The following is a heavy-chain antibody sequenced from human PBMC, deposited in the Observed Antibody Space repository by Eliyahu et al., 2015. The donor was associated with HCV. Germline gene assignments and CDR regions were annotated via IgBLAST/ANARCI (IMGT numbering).Heavy chain of an antibody. D-gene: IGHD3-10*01. J-gene: IGHJ6*02. V-gene: IGHV4-39*01. CDR2: IYYSGST. CDR3: ARQWRVGSFGFSNYYGMDV. Sequence: QLQLQESGPGLVKPSETLSLTCTVSGGSISSSSYYWGWIRQPPGKGLEWIGSIYYSGSTYYNPSLKSRVTISVDTSKNQFSLKLSSVTAADTAVYYCARQWRVGSFGFSNYYGMDVWGQGTTVTVSS. CDR1: GGSISSSSYY.